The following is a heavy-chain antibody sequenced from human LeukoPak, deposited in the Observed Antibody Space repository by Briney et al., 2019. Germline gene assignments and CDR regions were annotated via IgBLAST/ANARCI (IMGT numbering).Heavy chain of an antibody. D-gene: IGHD2-15*01. V-gene: IGHV4-39*07. CDR3: AREINRYCSGGSCYGFVY. Sequence: SETLSLTCTVSGGSISSSSYYWGWIRQPPGKGLEWIGSIYYSGSTYYNPSLKSRVTISVDTSKNQFSLKLSSVTAADTAVYYCAREINRYCSGGSCYGFVYWGQGTLVAVSS. CDR2: IYYSGST. J-gene: IGHJ4*02. CDR1: GGSISSSSYY.